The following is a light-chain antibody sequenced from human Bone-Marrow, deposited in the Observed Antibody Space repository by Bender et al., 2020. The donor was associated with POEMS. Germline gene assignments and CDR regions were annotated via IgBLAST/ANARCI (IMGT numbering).Light chain of an antibody. V-gene: IGLV2-8*01. CDR2: EVT. CDR3: QSYDNSLGGWV. J-gene: IGLJ3*02. Sequence: QSVLTQPPSVSGAPGQRVTISCTGTSSDVGAYNYVSWYQQHPGKAPKLMIYEVTKRPSGVPDRFSGSKSGNTASLTVSGLQAEDEGDYYCQSYDNSLGGWVFGGGTKLTVL. CDR1: SSDVGAYNY.